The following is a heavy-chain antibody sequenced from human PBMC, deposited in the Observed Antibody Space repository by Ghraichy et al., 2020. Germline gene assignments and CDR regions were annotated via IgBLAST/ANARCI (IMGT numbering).Heavy chain of an antibody. V-gene: IGHV3-23*01. J-gene: IGHJ4*02. CDR3: AKGCGNTCYSSFDS. D-gene: IGHD2-15*01. Sequence: GESLNISCAASGFTFTNYAMGWVRQAPGKGLEWVSTISGNGGSTYYADSVKGRFTISRDSSRNTLYLLMSRLRAEDTAVFYCAKGCGNTCYSSFDSWGQGTLVTVSS. CDR1: GFTFTNYA. CDR2: ISGNGGST.